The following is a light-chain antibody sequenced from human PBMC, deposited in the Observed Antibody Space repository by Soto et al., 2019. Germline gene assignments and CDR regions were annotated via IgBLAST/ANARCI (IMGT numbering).Light chain of an antibody. CDR2: EGS. Sequence: QSVLTQPASVSGSPGQSITISCTGTSSDVGSYNLVSWYQQHPGKAPKLMIYEGSKRPSGVSNRFSGSKSGNTASLTISGLQAEDEADYYCCSYAGSSTPVVFGGGTKVDRP. CDR1: SSDVGSYNL. CDR3: CSYAGSSTPVV. V-gene: IGLV2-23*01. J-gene: IGLJ2*01.